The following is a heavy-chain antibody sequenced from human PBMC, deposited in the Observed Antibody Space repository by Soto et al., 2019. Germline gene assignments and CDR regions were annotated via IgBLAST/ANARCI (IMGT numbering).Heavy chain of an antibody. D-gene: IGHD6-19*01. CDR3: VRGIAVAGTAGRLY. Sequence: ASVKVSCKASGYTFTSYDINWVRQATGQGLEWMGWMNPNSGNTGYAQKFQGRVTMTRNTSISTAYMELSSLRSEDTAVYYCVRGIAVAGTAGRLYWGQGTLVTVSS. CDR1: GYTFTSYD. CDR2: MNPNSGNT. J-gene: IGHJ4*02. V-gene: IGHV1-8*01.